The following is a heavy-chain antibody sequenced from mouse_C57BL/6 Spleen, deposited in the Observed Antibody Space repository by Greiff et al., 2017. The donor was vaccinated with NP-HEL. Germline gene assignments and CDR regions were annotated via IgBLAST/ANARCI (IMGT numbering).Heavy chain of an antibody. CDR2: INPNNGGT. Sequence: SGPELVKPGASVKMSCKASGYTFTDYNMHWVKQSHGKSLEWIGYINPNNGGTSYNQKFKGKATLTVNKSSSTAYMELRSLTSEDSAVYYCARTYYDPFFAYWGQGTLVTVSA. D-gene: IGHD2-4*01. J-gene: IGHJ3*01. CDR1: GYTFTDYN. V-gene: IGHV1-22*01. CDR3: ARTYYDPFFAY.